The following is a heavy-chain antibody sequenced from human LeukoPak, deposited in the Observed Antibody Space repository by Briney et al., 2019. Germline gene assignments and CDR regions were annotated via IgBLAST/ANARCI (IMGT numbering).Heavy chain of an antibody. J-gene: IGHJ3*02. CDR2: IKSKTDGGTT. CDR1: GFTFSNAW. D-gene: IGHD3-22*01. Sequence: PGGSLRLSCAASGFTFSNAWMSWVRQAPGKGLEWVGRIKSKTDGGTTDYAAPVKGRFTISRDDSKNTLYLQMNSLKTEDTAVYYCANSPMQLRGYYSRVAFDIWGQGTMVTVSS. CDR3: ANSPMQLRGYYSRVAFDI. V-gene: IGHV3-15*01.